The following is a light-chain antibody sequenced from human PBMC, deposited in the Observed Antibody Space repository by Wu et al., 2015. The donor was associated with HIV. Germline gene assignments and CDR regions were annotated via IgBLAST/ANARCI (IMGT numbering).Light chain of an antibody. CDR2: GAI. CDR1: QRISTSY. Sequence: EIVLTQSPGTLSLSPGERATLSCRASQRISTSYVIWYQQKPGQAPRLLVYGAINRATGIPDRFSGGGSGTDFTLTISRLEPEDFAVYYCQQYDRSPPFYSFGQGTKPGDQT. V-gene: IGKV3-20*01. J-gene: IGKJ2*03. CDR3: QQYDRSPPFYS.